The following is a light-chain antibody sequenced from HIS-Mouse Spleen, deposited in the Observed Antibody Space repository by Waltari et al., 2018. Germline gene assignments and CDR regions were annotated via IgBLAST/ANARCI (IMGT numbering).Light chain of an antibody. CDR3: AAWDDSLSGVV. J-gene: IGLJ2*01. CDR1: SSNIGSNY. CDR2: RNN. V-gene: IGLV1-47*01. Sequence: QSVLTQPPSASGTPGQRVTISCSGSSSNIGSNYVYWYQQRPGTAPKLLIYRNNRRPSGVPDRFSGSKSGTSASLAISVLRSDDEADYYCAAWDDSLSGVVFGGGTKLTVL.